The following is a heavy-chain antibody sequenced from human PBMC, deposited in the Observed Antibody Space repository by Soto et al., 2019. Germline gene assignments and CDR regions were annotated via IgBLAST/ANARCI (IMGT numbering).Heavy chain of an antibody. J-gene: IGHJ4*02. D-gene: IGHD1-7*01. CDR2: ISASGAST. CDR1: GFTFGGYA. Sequence: EVQLLESGGGLVQPGGSLRLSCAASGFTFGGYAMRWVRQAPGKGLEWVSAISASGASTYYADSVKGRFTISRANSENTLYLQMNSLRAGDTAIYYCAKDIKGTGTNVIFYYWGQGTLVTVSS. CDR3: AKDIKGTGTNVIFYY. V-gene: IGHV3-23*01.